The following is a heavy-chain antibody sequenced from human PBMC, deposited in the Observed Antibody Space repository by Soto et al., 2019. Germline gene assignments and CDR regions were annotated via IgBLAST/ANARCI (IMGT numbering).Heavy chain of an antibody. J-gene: IGHJ4*02. D-gene: IGHD5-12*01. CDR3: VRGYSDYTDYFDY. Sequence: GGSLRLSCAASGFSFSSFWMIWVRQAPGKGLEWVAIIKQDGSETHYVDSVKGRFTVSRDNAEKSLYLQMDSLRPDDTALYYCVRGYSDYTDYFDYWGQGALVTVSS. V-gene: IGHV3-7*03. CDR1: GFSFSSFW. CDR2: IKQDGSET.